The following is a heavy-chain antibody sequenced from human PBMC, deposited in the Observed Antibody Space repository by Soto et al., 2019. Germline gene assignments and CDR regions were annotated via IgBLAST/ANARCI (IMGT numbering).Heavy chain of an antibody. V-gene: IGHV4-59*01. Sequence: SETLSLTCTVSGGSISSYYWSWIRQPPGKGLEWIGYIYYSGSTNYNPSLKSRVTISVDTSKNQFSLKLSSVTAADTAVYYCARASSGSYSDAFDIWGQGTMVTDSS. CDR3: ARASSGSYSDAFDI. D-gene: IGHD1-26*01. CDR2: IYYSGST. J-gene: IGHJ3*02. CDR1: GGSISSYY.